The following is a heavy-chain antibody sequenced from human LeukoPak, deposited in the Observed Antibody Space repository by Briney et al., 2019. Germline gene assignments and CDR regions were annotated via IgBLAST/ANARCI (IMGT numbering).Heavy chain of an antibody. V-gene: IGHV3-74*01. CDR3: ATFTSYDAFDI. CDR1: GFTFSSYW. Sequence: PGGSLRLSCAASGFTFSSYWMHWVRQAPGKGLVWVSRINTDGSSTSYADSVKGRFTISRDNAKNTLYLQMNSLRAEDTAVYYCATFTSYDAFDIWGQGTMVTVSS. D-gene: IGHD3-16*01. J-gene: IGHJ3*02. CDR2: INTDGSST.